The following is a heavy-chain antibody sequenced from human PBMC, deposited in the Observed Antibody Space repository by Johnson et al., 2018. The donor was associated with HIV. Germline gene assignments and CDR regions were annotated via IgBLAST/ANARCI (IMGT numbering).Heavy chain of an antibody. V-gene: IGHV3-33*08. Sequence: QVQLVESGGGLVQPGGSLRLSCTASGFTFSTYWMSWVRQAPGKGLEWVAVIWYDGSNKYYADSVKGRFTISRDNSKNTLYLQMNSLRAEDTAVYYCVRGSSGKYLADFEIWGQGTMVTVSS. CDR2: IWYDGSNK. J-gene: IGHJ3*02. CDR3: VRGSSGKYLADFEI. D-gene: IGHD3-22*01. CDR1: GFTFSTYW.